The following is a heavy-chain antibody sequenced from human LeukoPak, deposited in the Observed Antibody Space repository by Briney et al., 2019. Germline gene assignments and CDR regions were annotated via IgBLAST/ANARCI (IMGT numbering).Heavy chain of an antibody. CDR1: GFTFSSYG. D-gene: IGHD3-10*01. CDR3: AKDDAFYGSGSYYYFDY. CDR2: IRDDGSNK. J-gene: IGHJ4*02. Sequence: GGSLRLSCAASGFTFSSYGMHWVRQAPGKGLEWVAFIRDDGSNKYYADSVKGRFTLSRDSSKNTLYLQMNSLRAEDTAVYYCAKDDAFYGSGSYYYFDYWGQGTLVTVSS. V-gene: IGHV3-30*02.